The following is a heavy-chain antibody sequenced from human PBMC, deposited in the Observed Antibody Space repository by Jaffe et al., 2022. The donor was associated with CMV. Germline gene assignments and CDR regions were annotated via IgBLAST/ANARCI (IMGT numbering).Heavy chain of an antibody. CDR1: GFTFSSYS. D-gene: IGHD3-10*01. CDR3: ARDTQGIYYYGSGSYYKTSRDAYYYYYMDV. Sequence: EVQLVESGGGLVKPGGSLRLSCAASGFTFSSYSMNWVRQAPGKGLEWVSSISSSSSYIYYADSVKGRFTISRDNAKNSLYLQMNSLRAEDTAVYYCARDTQGIYYYGSGSYYKTSRDAYYYYYMDVWGKGTTVTVSS. V-gene: IGHV3-21*01. J-gene: IGHJ6*03. CDR2: ISSSSSYI.